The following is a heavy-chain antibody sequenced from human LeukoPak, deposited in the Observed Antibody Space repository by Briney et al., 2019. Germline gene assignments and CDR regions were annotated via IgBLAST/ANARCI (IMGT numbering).Heavy chain of an antibody. CDR2: MNQDGRER. Sequence: GGSLRLSCAASGFSFSNNWMFWVRQXPXKXLEWVATMNQDGRERFYVDSVKGRFTISRDNTKNSLYLQMNSLRAEDTAMYFCATGTYRERFYSWGQGTLVTVPS. D-gene: IGHD3-16*02. CDR1: GFSFSNNW. CDR3: ATGTYRERFYS. J-gene: IGHJ4*02. V-gene: IGHV3-7*01.